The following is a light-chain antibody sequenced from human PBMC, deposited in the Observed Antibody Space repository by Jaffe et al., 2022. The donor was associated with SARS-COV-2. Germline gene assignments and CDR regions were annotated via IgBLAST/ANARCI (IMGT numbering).Light chain of an antibody. Sequence: EIVLTQSPGTLSLSPGERATLSCRASQSVSSSYLAWYQQTPGLAPRLLIYGASSRATGIPDRFSGSGSGTDFTLTISRLEPEDFAVYYCQQYGSSRFTFGGGTKVEIK. CDR2: GAS. CDR1: QSVSSSY. V-gene: IGKV3-20*01. CDR3: QQYGSSRFT. J-gene: IGKJ4*01.